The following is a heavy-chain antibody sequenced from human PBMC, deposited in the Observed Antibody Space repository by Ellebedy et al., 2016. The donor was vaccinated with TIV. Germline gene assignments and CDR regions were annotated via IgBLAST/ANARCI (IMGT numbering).Heavy chain of an antibody. D-gene: IGHD3-10*01. V-gene: IGHV3-11*04. J-gene: IGHJ4*02. CDR3: ASHITQSGGYFDY. CDR2: ISGSGSTI. CDR1: GFTFSDYY. Sequence: GESLKISCAASGFTFSDYYMSWIRQAPGKGLEWVSYISGSGSTIYYADSVKGRFTISRDNSKNTLYLQMNSLRAEDTAVYYCASHITQSGGYFDYWGQGTLVTVSS.